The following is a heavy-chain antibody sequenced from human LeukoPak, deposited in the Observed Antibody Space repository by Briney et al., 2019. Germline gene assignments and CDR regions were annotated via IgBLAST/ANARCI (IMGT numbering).Heavy chain of an antibody. CDR3: ARGPIVVVPAAHWYFDL. CDR2: IYYSGSA. Sequence: SETLSLTCTVSGGSISSYYWSWVRQPPGPGLEWIGYIYYSGSASYNPSLKSRVTISVDTSKNQFSLTLSSVTAADTAVYYCARGPIVVVPAAHWYFDLWGRGTLVTVSS. V-gene: IGHV4-59*08. J-gene: IGHJ2*01. CDR1: GGSISSYY. D-gene: IGHD2-2*01.